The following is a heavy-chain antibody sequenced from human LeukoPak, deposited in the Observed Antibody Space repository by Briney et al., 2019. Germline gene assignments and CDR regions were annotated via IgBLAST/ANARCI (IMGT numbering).Heavy chain of an antibody. CDR3: AKGTSAIGTGTSTHFDS. CDR1: GFTFSTNA. J-gene: IGHJ4*02. Sequence: GGPLRLSCAASGFTFSTNAMLWVRQAPGKGLEWFSSISGGSGTTYNADSVKGRFTISRDNSKNTLYLQMSSLRAEDTAVYYCAKGTSAIGTGTSTHFDSWGQGTLVTVSS. CDR2: ISGGSGTT. D-gene: IGHD2-2*01. V-gene: IGHV3-23*01.